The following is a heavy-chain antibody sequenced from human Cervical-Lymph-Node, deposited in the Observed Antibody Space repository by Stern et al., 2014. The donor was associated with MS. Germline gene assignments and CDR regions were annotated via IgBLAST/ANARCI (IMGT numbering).Heavy chain of an antibody. CDR1: GYSFANYW. CDR2: IYPGDSIT. D-gene: IGHD1-1*01. J-gene: IGHJ2*01. Sequence: EDQLVESGAEVKKPGESLKISCKGSGYSFANYWIGWVRQVPGKGLEWMGIIYPGDSITKYSPSFQGQITISADKSISTAYLQWSSLKASDTATYYCTRPSTMTNYWYLDLWGRGTLVTVSS. V-gene: IGHV5-51*03. CDR3: TRPSTMTNYWYLDL.